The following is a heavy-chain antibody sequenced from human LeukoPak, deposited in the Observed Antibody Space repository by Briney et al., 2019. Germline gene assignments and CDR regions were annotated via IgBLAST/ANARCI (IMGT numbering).Heavy chain of an antibody. V-gene: IGHV4-4*07. CDR2: IYTSGST. Sequence: SETLSLTCTVSGGSISSYYWSWIRQPAGKGLEWIGRIYTSGSTNYNPSLKSRVTISVDTSKNQFSLKLSSVTAADTAVYYCARDHPTYSSSWYSPENYYMDVWGKGTTVTVSS. CDR1: GGSISSYY. CDR3: ARDHPTYSSSWYSPENYYMDV. D-gene: IGHD6-13*01. J-gene: IGHJ6*03.